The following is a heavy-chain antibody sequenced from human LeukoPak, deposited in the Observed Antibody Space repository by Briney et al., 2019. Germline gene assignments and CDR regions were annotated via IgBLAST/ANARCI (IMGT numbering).Heavy chain of an antibody. Sequence: PGGSLRLSCAASGFTFSNAWMSWVRQAPGKGLEWVGRIESKTDGGTTDYGAPVKGRFTISRDDSTNTLYLQMNSLKGEDTAVYYCTTELDVRPNHYWGQGTLVTVSS. CDR2: IESKTDGGTT. CDR1: GFTFSNAW. V-gene: IGHV3-15*04. J-gene: IGHJ4*02. CDR3: TTELDVRPNHY. D-gene: IGHD1-14*01.